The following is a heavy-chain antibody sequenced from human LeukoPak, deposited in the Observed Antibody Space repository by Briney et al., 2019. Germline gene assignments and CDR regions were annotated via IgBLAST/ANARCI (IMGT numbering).Heavy chain of an antibody. CDR2: LRNDESEI. V-gene: IGHV3-30*02. Sequence: PGGSLRLSYAAPGFIFRNYGMHWVRQAPGKGLEWVAYLRNDESEIFYADSVKGRFTISRDNSKNTLYLQMSSLRDEDTAVYYCVKDTGRGDFWGQGTQVTFSS. CDR3: VKDTGRGDF. D-gene: IGHD1-14*01. J-gene: IGHJ4*02. CDR1: GFIFRNYG.